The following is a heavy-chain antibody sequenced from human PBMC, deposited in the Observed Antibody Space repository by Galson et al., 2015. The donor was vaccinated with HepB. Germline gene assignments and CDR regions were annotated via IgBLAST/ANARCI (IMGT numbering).Heavy chain of an antibody. J-gene: IGHJ1*01. Sequence: SLRLSCAASGFTFSSYAMSWVRQAPGKGLEWVSAISGSGGSTYYADSVKGRFTISRDNPKNTLYLQMNSLRAEDTAVYYCAKDRSGWDLQFEYFQPWGQGTLVTVSS. CDR1: GFTFSSYA. CDR3: AKDRSGWDLQFEYFQP. V-gene: IGHV3-23*01. D-gene: IGHD1-26*01. CDR2: ISGSGGST.